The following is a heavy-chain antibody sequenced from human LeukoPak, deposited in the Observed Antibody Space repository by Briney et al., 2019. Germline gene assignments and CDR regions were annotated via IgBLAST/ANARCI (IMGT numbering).Heavy chain of an antibody. CDR2: FDPEDGET. CDR1: GYTLTELS. D-gene: IGHD1-1*01. V-gene: IGHV1-24*01. J-gene: IGHJ6*03. Sequence: GASVKVSCKVSGYTLTELSMHWVRQAPGKGLEWMGGFDPEDGETIYAQKFQGRVTMTEDTSTDTAYMELSSLRSEDTAVYYCATGLVRANWNGPGYYYYMDVWGKGTTVTISS. CDR3: ATGLVRANWNGPGYYYYMDV.